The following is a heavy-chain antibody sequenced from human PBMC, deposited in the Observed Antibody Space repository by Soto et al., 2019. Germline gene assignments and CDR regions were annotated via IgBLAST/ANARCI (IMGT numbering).Heavy chain of an antibody. Sequence: GGSLRLSCAASGFTFSSYAMRWVRQAPGKGLEWVSAISGSGGSTYYADSVKGRFTISRDNSKNTLYLQLKSLRADDTAVYYCAREFRLEAVGTVGFDYWGQGTLVTVSS. D-gene: IGHD6-13*01. CDR3: AREFRLEAVGTVGFDY. V-gene: IGHV3-23*01. J-gene: IGHJ4*02. CDR2: ISGSGGST. CDR1: GFTFSSYA.